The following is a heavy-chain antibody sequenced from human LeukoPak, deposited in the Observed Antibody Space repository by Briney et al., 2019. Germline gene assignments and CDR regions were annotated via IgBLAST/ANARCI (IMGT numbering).Heavy chain of an antibody. V-gene: IGHV3-7*01. D-gene: IGHD3-10*01. Sequence: GGSLRLSCAASGFTFSTYWMNWVRQAPGKGLEWVASIKLDGGENYYVDSVKGRFTISRDNAKNSLSLQMNSLRAEDTAVYYCARGRSGSGNYYHAAFDIWGQGTMVTVSS. CDR3: ARGRSGSGNYYHAAFDI. CDR1: GFTFSTYW. CDR2: IKLDGGEN. J-gene: IGHJ3*02.